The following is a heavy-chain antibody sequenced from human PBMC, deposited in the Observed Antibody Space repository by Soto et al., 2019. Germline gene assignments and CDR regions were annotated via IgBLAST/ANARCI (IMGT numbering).Heavy chain of an antibody. V-gene: IGHV3-23*01. D-gene: IGHD3-3*01. CDR2: ISGSGGST. CDR3: AKMYYDFWSGFPNNWFDP. Sequence: GGSLRLSCAASGFTFTTYTMSWVRQAPGKGLEWVSVISGSGGSTYYADFVKGRFTISRDNSKNTLYLQMNSLRAEDTAVYYCAKMYYDFWSGFPNNWFDPWGQGTLVTVSS. J-gene: IGHJ5*02. CDR1: GFTFTTYT.